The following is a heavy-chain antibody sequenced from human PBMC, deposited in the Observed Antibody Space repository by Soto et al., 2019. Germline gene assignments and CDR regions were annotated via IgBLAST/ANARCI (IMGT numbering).Heavy chain of an antibody. Sequence: ASVKVSCKASGYTFTSYDINWVRQATGQGLEWMGWMNPNRGNTGYAQKFQGRVTMTRNTSISTAYMELSSLRSEDTAVYYCARGSYYYDSSGYYYVSGDFDYWGQGTLVTVS. V-gene: IGHV1-8*01. CDR1: GYTFTSYD. CDR3: ARGSYYYDSSGYYYVSGDFDY. CDR2: MNPNRGNT. D-gene: IGHD3-22*01. J-gene: IGHJ4*02.